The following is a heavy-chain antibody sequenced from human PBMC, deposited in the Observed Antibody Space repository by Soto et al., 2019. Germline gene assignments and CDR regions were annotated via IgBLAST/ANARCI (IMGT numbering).Heavy chain of an antibody. V-gene: IGHV2-5*02. J-gene: IGHJ5*02. Sequence: QITLEESGPALVKPTQTLTLTCSFSGFSLGTSGVGVGWIRQPPGQALEWLALIYWDDDKRYSPSLKRRLTITKHPPKTPVVLTLTNMDPVDTATYYRVHRREWNTYWNEGWFDPWGQGTLVSVSS. CDR3: VHRREWNTYWNEGWFDP. D-gene: IGHD1-1*01. CDR2: IYWDDDK. CDR1: GFSLGTSGVG.